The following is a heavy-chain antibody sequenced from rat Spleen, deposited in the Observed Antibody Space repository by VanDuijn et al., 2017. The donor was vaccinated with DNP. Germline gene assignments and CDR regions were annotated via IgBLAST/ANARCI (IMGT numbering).Heavy chain of an antibody. CDR2: IIYDGSRT. Sequence: EVQLVESGGGLVQPGRSLKLSCAASGFTFSDYGMAWVRQTPKKGLEWVATIIYDGSRTYYRDSVKGRFTRSRDNAKSSLYLQMNSLKSEDTATYYCATGYGGPDYWGQGVMVTVSS. D-gene: IGHD1-11*01. J-gene: IGHJ2*01. CDR1: GFTFSDYG. CDR3: ATGYGGPDY. V-gene: IGHV5S10*01.